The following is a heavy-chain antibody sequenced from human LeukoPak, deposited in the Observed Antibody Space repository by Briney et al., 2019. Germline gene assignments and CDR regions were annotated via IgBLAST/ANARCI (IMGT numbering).Heavy chain of an antibody. CDR2: IRSKANSYAT. V-gene: IGHV3-73*01. D-gene: IGHD4-11*01. Sequence: GGSLRLSCAASGFTFSGSAMHWVRQASGKGLEWVGRIRSKANSYATAYAASVKGRFTISRDDSKNTAYLQMNSLKTEDTAVYYCTRPGLPADYWGQGTLVTVSS. J-gene: IGHJ4*02. CDR1: GFTFSGSA. CDR3: TRPGLPADY.